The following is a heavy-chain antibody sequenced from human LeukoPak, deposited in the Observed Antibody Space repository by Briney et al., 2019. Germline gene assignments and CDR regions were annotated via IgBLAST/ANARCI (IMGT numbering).Heavy chain of an antibody. CDR2: ISGSGGST. J-gene: IGHJ1*01. CDR1: GFTFSSYA. V-gene: IGHV3-23*01. D-gene: IGHD5-12*01. CDR3: AKTHGGVATIKYFQH. Sequence: GGSLRLSCAASGFTFSSYAMSWVRQAPGKGLERVSAISGSGGSTYYADSAKGRFTISRDNSKNTLYLQMNSLRAEDTAVYYCAKTHGGVATIKYFQHWGQGTLVTVSS.